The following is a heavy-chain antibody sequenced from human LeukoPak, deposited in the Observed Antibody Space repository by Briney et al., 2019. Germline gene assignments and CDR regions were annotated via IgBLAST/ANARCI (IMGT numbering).Heavy chain of an antibody. Sequence: TGGSLRLSCAGSGFTFIRHFMHWVRQAPGKGLVWVSRISTDGSTTLYSDSVKGRFTISRDNAKNTLYLKMNSMRAEDTAVYYCRSSEYGYIDYWGQGNLGSVSS. V-gene: IGHV3-74*01. CDR3: RSSEYGYIDY. CDR1: GFTFIRHF. D-gene: IGHD2/OR15-2a*01. CDR2: ISTDGSTT. J-gene: IGHJ4*02.